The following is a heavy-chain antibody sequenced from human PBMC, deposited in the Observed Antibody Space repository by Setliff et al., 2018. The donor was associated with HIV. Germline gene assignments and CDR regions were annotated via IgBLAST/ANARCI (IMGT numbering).Heavy chain of an antibody. J-gene: IGHJ6*02. V-gene: IGHV3-66*01. CDR2: IYSGGST. CDR3: ARELVITTVYYYYGMDV. D-gene: IGHD3-22*01. CDR1: GFTVSSNY. Sequence: GGSLRLSCAASGFTVSSNYMSWVRQAPGKGREWVSVIYSGGSTYYADSVKGRFTISRDNSKNTLYLQMNGLRAEETAVYYCARELVITTVYYYYGMDVWGQGTTVTVSS.